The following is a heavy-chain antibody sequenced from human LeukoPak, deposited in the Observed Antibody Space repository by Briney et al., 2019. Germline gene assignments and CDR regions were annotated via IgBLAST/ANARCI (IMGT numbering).Heavy chain of an antibody. Sequence: GASVKVSCKASGGTFSSYAISWVRQAPGQGLEWMGRIIPIFGIANYAQKFQGRVTITADKSTSTAYMELSSLRSEDTAVYYCARRVGSSPDCYYGMDAWGQGTTVTVSS. CDR3: ARRVGSSPDCYYGMDA. D-gene: IGHD6-6*01. J-gene: IGHJ6*02. CDR2: IIPIFGIA. V-gene: IGHV1-69*04. CDR1: GGTFSSYA.